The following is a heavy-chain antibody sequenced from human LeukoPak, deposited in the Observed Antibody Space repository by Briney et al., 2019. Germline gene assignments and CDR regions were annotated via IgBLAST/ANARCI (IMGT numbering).Heavy chain of an antibody. V-gene: IGHV3-33*01. J-gene: IGHJ4*02. CDR1: GFTFRNHG. CDR2: IWDGGSGS. D-gene: IGHD2-15*01. Sequence: GRSLRLSCAASGFTFRNHGMHWVGQAPGKGLEGVALIWDGGSGSVYPDSMRGRFRIFRDDSNNMLYLQMNSLRAEDTAIYYCARDLGSCSGDGCFSSYLDYWGQGTLVAVSS. CDR3: ARDLGSCSGDGCFSSYLDY.